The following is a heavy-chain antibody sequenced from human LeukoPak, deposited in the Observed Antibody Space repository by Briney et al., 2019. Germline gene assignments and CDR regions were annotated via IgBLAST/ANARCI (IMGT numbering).Heavy chain of an antibody. CDR3: ARYRDRDNLFDP. J-gene: IGHJ5*02. V-gene: IGHV6-1*01. Sequence: SQTLSLTCALSGDSVSSNSAAWNCIRHSPSRRFEWLGRTYNRSKWYNHYSVSVKSQITINPDTSTNQFSMQLNSLTPEGTAVYDCARYRDRDNLFDPWGQETLVTVSS. CDR2: TYNRSKWYN. CDR1: GDSVSSNSAA. D-gene: IGHD1-14*01.